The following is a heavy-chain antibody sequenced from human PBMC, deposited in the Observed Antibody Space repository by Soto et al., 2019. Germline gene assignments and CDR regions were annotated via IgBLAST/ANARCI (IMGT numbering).Heavy chain of an antibody. J-gene: IGHJ4*02. V-gene: IGHV1-69*01. D-gene: IGHD6-13*01. Sequence: QVQLVQSGAEVKKPGSSVKVSCKASGGTFSSYAISWVRQAPGQGLEWMGGIIPIFGTATYAQKFQGRVTITADESTRTAYMELSTLRTEDTAVYYCADVAAAGNLFDYWGQGTLVTVSS. CDR1: GGTFSSYA. CDR2: IIPIFGTA. CDR3: ADVAAAGNLFDY.